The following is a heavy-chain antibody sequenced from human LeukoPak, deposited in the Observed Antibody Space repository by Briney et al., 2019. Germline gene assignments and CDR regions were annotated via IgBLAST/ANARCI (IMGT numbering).Heavy chain of an antibody. V-gene: IGHV3-33*01. CDR3: ARARYFDRRGYFDY. CDR2: IWYDGSNK. Sequence: GGSLRLSCAASGFTFSSYGMHWVRQAPGKGLEWVAVIWYDGSNKYYADSVKGRFTISRDNSKNTLYLQMNSLRAEDTAVYYCARARYFDRRGYFDYWGQGTLVTVSS. CDR1: GFTFSSYG. D-gene: IGHD3-9*01. J-gene: IGHJ4*02.